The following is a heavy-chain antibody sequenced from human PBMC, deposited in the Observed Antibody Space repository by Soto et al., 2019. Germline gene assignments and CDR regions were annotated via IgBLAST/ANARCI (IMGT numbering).Heavy chain of an antibody. CDR1: GASISTGGYS. CDR2: IYESGRT. D-gene: IGHD1-26*01. V-gene: IGHV4-30-2*01. Sequence: SETLSLTCIVSGASISTGGYSWSWIRQPPGKGPEWIGYIYESGRTYYKPSLKSRASISMDKSRNQFSVRLTSVTAADTAVYFCARGDRYSGSFSDYCDPWGQGTLVTVSS. J-gene: IGHJ5*02. CDR3: ARGDRYSGSFSDYCDP.